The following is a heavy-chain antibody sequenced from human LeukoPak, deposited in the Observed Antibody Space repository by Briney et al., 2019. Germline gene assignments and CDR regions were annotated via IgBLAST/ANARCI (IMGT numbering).Heavy chain of an antibody. D-gene: IGHD3-22*01. J-gene: IGHJ5*02. V-gene: IGHV4-59*01. CDR1: GGSISSYY. CDR2: IYSSGGT. CDR3: ARGALHYYDSSNWFDP. Sequence: SETLSLTCTVSGGSISSYYWSWIRQPPGKGLEWIGYIYSSGGTNYNPSLQSRVTISVDTSKNQFSLKLSSVTAADTAVYYCARGALHYYDSSNWFDPWGQGTLVTVSS.